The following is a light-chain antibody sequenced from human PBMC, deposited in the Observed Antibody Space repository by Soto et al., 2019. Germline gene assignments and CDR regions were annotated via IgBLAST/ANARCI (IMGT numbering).Light chain of an antibody. Sequence: EIVMTQSPATLSVSPGERATLSCRASQSVGRNLAWYQQKPGQAPRLLIYGASTRATGIPARFSGSGSGTEFNLTISSLQSEDFAIYSGQQYNHWPPLTFGGGTKVEIK. CDR3: QQYNHWPPLT. CDR2: GAS. V-gene: IGKV3-15*01. CDR1: QSVGRN. J-gene: IGKJ4*01.